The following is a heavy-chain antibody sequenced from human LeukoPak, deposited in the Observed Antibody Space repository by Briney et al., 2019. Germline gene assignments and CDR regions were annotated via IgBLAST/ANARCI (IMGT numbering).Heavy chain of an antibody. CDR2: IKEDGSDT. D-gene: IGHD6-19*01. Sequence: GGSLRLSCADSGFTFSIYWMTWVRQAPGKGLEWLANIKEDGSDTYYVDSVKGRLTISRDNAENSLYLQMNSLRAEDTAIYYCARGLYSGGWYPDYFDFWGQGILVTVSS. CDR1: GFTFSIYW. V-gene: IGHV3-7*04. J-gene: IGHJ4*02. CDR3: ARGLYSGGWYPDYFDF.